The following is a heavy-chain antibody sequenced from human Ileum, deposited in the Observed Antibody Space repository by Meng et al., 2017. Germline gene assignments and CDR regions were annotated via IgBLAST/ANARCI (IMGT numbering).Heavy chain of an antibody. Sequence: GESLKISCAASGFTFSSYWMSWVRQAPGKGLEWVANIKQDGSEKYYMDSVKGRFTISRDNAKNSLYLQMNSQRAEDTAVYYCARDLDVWGQGTLVTVSS. J-gene: IGHJ4*02. V-gene: IGHV3-7*01. CDR3: ARDLDV. CDR1: GFTFSSYW. CDR2: IKQDGSEK.